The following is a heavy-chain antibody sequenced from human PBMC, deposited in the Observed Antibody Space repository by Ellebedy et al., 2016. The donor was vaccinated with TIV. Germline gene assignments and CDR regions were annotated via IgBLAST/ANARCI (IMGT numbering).Heavy chain of an antibody. D-gene: IGHD1-26*01. CDR2: INHSGST. V-gene: IGHV4-34*01. J-gene: IGHJ6*03. CDR1: GGSFSGYY. CDR3: ARGSYHREGYYYYYMDV. Sequence: SETLSLXCAVYGGSFSGYYWTWIRQPPGKGLEWIGEINHSGSTNYNPSLKSRVTLSVDTSKNQFSLKLSSVTAADTAVYYCARGSYHREGYYYYYMDVWGKGTTVTVSS.